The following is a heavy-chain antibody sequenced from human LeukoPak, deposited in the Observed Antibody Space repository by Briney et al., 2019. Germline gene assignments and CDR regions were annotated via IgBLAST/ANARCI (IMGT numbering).Heavy chain of an antibody. J-gene: IGHJ6*03. V-gene: IGHV4-4*07. CDR3: AGLWSSENYYYYMDG. CDR2: IYTSGST. D-gene: IGHD2-21*01. CDR1: GGSISSYY. Sequence: SETLSLTCTVSGGSISSYYWSWIRQPAGKGLEWVGRIYTSGSTNYNPSLKSRVTMSVDTSKTHCSLKLSSVTAADTVVYYCAGLWSSENYYYYMDGWGKGTTVTVSS.